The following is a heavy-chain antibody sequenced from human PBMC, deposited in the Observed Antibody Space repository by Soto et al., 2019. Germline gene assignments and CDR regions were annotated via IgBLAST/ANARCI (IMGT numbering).Heavy chain of an antibody. CDR2: INSDGSST. CDR3: VGGGYQLPDY. V-gene: IGHV3-74*01. D-gene: IGHD2-2*01. Sequence: EVQLVESGGGLVQPGGSLRLSCAASGFTFSSYWMHWVRQAPGKGLVWVSRINSDGSSTSYADSVKGRFTISRDNAKNKLYRQMNSLIAEDTAVYYWVGGGYQLPDYWGQGTLVTVSS. J-gene: IGHJ4*02. CDR1: GFTFSSYW.